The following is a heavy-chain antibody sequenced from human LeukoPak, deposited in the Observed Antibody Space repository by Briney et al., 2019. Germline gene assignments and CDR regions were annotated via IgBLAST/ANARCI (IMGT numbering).Heavy chain of an antibody. V-gene: IGHV3-23*01. CDR1: GFTFSNYA. CDR3: ARAFAAGIWFYNWFDP. CDR2: FSGSGGST. D-gene: IGHD6-13*01. Sequence: GGSLRLSCAASGFTFSNYAMNWVRQAPGKGGEWVSGFSGSGGSTYYADRVGGRFTIPRHNPQNTLYLQMNSLRAEHTTVYYCARAFAAGIWFYNWFDPWGQGAQATVSS. J-gene: IGHJ5*02.